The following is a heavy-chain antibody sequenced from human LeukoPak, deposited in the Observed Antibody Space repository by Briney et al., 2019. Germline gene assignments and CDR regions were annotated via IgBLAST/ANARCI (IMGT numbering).Heavy chain of an antibody. CDR2: IYYSGST. V-gene: IGHV4-59*08. CDR1: GVSISSYY. J-gene: IGHJ6*03. CDR3: ARGSIAAAGTIFDYYYYYYMDV. D-gene: IGHD6-13*01. Sequence: SETLSLTCTVSGVSISSYYWSWIRQPPGKGLEWIGYIYYSGSTNYSPSLKSRVTISVDTSKNQFSLKLSSVTAADTAVYYCARGSIAAAGTIFDYYYYYYMDVWGKGTTVTISS.